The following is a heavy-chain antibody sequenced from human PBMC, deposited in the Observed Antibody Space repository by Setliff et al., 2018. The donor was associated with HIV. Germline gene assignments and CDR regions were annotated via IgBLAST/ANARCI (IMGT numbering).Heavy chain of an antibody. CDR3: ARDPPWNYDSSGYPYYFDY. Sequence: GSLRLSCVASGFTFGSHAMSWVRQSPGKGLEWVSSISGSDNNTYYADSVKGRLAISRDNSRNTLFLHMSSLRAEDTAVYYCARDPPWNYDSSGYPYYFDYWGQGTLVTVSS. J-gene: IGHJ4*02. V-gene: IGHV3-23*01. D-gene: IGHD3-22*01. CDR2: ISGSDNNT. CDR1: GFTFGSHA.